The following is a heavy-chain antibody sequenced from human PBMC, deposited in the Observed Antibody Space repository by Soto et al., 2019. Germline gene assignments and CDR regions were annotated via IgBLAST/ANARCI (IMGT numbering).Heavy chain of an antibody. CDR3: ASGNWWGPFDY. Sequence: EVQLVESGGGPVKPGGSLRLSCAASGFTFSTYTMSWVRQAPGKGPEWVSSISGTTNYIYYADSVKGRFTISRDNANNSLFLQMNSLRVEDTAVYYCASGNWWGPFDYWGQGTLVTVSS. CDR1: GFTFSTYT. V-gene: IGHV3-21*01. D-gene: IGHD2-8*02. J-gene: IGHJ4*02. CDR2: ISGTTNYI.